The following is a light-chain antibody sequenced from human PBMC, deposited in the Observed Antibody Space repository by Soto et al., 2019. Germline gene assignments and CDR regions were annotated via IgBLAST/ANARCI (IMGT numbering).Light chain of an antibody. CDR1: QSISTW. CDR3: QQYNSYPLA. J-gene: IGKJ4*01. V-gene: IGKV1-5*01. Sequence: DIQMTQSPSTLSASVGDRVTITCRASQSISTWLAWYQQKPGTAPKLLIFDASSLESGVPSGFSGSGSGTAVTLTSSSLQPDEFATYYCQQYNSYPLAFGGGTKVEIK. CDR2: DAS.